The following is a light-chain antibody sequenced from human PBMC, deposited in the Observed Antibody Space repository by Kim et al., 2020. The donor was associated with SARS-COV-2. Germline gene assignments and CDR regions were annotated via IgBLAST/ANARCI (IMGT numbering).Light chain of an antibody. CDR1: QSVTSNN. Sequence: LSPGERATLTCRASQSVTSNNLAWLQQKPGQAPGLLIDGTSSRATGIPDRFSGSGSGTDFTLTISRLEPEDFAVYYCQQYDNSPYTFGQGTKLEI. CDR3: QQYDNSPYT. V-gene: IGKV3-20*01. J-gene: IGKJ2*01. CDR2: GTS.